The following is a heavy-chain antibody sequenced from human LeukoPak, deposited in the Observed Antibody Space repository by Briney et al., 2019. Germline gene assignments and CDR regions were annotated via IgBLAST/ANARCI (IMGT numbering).Heavy chain of an antibody. V-gene: IGHV4-34*01. CDR1: GGSFSGYY. CDR2: INHSGST. CDR3: ARDDTMIYAFDI. D-gene: IGHD3-22*01. J-gene: IGHJ3*02. Sequence: SETLSLSCAVYGGSFSGYYWSWIRQPPGKGLEWIGEINHSGSTNYNPSLKSRVTISVDTSKNQFSLKLSSVTAADTAVYYCARDDTMIYAFDIWGQGTMVTVSS.